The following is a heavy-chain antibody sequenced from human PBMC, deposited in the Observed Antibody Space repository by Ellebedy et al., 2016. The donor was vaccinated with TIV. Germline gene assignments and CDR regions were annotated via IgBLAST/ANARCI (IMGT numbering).Heavy chain of an antibody. CDR2: INPNNDGT. V-gene: IGHV1-2*02. CDR3: ARERYDILTGSSDAFDI. Sequence: GGSLRLSCQGSGYTFTAYFMHWVRQAPGQGLEWMGWINPNNDGTNYAQKFQGRVTMTRDTSISTAFLELSRLRSDDTAVYYCARERYDILTGSSDAFDIWGQGTMVTVSS. D-gene: IGHD3-9*01. CDR1: GYTFTAYF. J-gene: IGHJ3*02.